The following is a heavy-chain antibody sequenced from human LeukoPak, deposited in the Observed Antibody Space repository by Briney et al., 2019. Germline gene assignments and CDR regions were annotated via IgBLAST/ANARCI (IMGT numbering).Heavy chain of an antibody. D-gene: IGHD3-3*01. CDR2: ISSSSSYI. CDR1: GFXLSSYS. V-gene: IGHV3-21*01. CDR3: ARDRDYDFWSGYWPDAFDI. J-gene: IGHJ3*02. Sequence: XCAXCGFXLSSYSMNWVRQAPGKGMEWVSSISSSSSYIYYASSVNGPFPISIDNPNNSLYLQMNSLRAEDTAVYYCARDRDYDFWSGYWPDAFDIWGQGTMVTVSS.